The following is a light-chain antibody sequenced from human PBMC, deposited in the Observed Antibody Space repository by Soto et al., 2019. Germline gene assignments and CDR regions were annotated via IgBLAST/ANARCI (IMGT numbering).Light chain of an antibody. CDR1: HSINNY. V-gene: IGKV1-39*01. Sequence: QMTQSPSSLSASVGDRVIITCRADHSINNYLNWYQQKPGQVPKLLIYAASTLQSGVPSRFSGSGSGRVFTLTIKRLQPEDFATYYCQQSYSTLGTFGRGTRVEI. CDR3: QQSYSTLGT. CDR2: AAS. J-gene: IGKJ1*01.